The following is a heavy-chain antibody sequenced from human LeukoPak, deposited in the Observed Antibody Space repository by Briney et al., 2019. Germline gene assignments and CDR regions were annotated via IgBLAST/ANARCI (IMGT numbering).Heavy chain of an antibody. D-gene: IGHD1-14*01. CDR3: ARETVPGNYFDH. J-gene: IGHJ4*02. V-gene: IGHV4-59*01. CDR2: IYYSGST. CDR1: GGSISSYY. Sequence: SETLSLTCTVSGGSISSYYWSWIRQPPGKGLEWIGYIYYSGSTNYNPSLKSRVTISVDTSKNQFSLKLSSVTAADTAVYYCARETVPGNYFDHWGQGTLVTVSS.